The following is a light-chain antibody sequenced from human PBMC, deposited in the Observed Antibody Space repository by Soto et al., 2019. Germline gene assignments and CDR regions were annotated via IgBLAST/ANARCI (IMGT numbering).Light chain of an antibody. Sequence: IQFTQSPSSLSASVGDRFTITFLASQYIAIYLAWYQQKPGEAPKLLIYAASTLYGGVPSRFSGSGSGTDFALTITSLQAEDFATYYCQQLRMYPSTFGGGTKVDIK. CDR1: QYIAIY. CDR2: AAS. J-gene: IGKJ4*01. V-gene: IGKV1-9*01. CDR3: QQLRMYPST.